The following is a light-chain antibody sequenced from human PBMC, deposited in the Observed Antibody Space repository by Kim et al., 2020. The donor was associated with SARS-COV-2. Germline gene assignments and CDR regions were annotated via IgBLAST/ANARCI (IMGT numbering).Light chain of an antibody. J-gene: IGKJ1*01. CDR2: GAS. Sequence: SVSPGEGATLSCRASQSINSNLAWYQQKPGQAPRLLIWGASTRATGIPARFSGSESGTEFTLTISSLQSEDFAVYYCQQYHNWWTFGQGTKVDIK. CDR1: QSINSN. V-gene: IGKV3-15*01. CDR3: QQYHNWWT.